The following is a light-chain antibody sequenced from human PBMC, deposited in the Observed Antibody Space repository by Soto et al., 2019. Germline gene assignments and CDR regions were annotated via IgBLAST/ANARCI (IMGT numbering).Light chain of an antibody. CDR2: EDN. CDR3: QSYDSSNRVV. J-gene: IGLJ2*01. Sequence: NFMLTQPRSVSESPGKTVTISCTGSSGYIAYNYVQWYQRRPGSAPTTVIYEDNQRPSGVPDRFSGSIDSSSNSASLTISALKTEDEADHYCQSYDSSNRVVFGGGTKLTVL. V-gene: IGLV6-57*02. CDR1: SGYIAYNY.